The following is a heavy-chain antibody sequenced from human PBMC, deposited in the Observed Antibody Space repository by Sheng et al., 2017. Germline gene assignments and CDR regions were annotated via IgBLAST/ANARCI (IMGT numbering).Heavy chain of an antibody. Sequence: EVHLVESGGDLVRPGGSLRLSCAVSGFTLSDHHMDWVRQAPGKGLEWVARSRNKANSYIPEYAASVKGRFTTSRDDSKNTLYLQMNSLTTEDTAVYYCIRGPPDNWAEGTLVTVSS. CDR1: GFTLSDHH. CDR3: IRGPPDN. CDR2: SRNKANSYIP. J-gene: IGHJ4*02. V-gene: IGHV3-72*01.